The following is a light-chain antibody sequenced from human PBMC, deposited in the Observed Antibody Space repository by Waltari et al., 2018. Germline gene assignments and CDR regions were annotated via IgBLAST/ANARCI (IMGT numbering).Light chain of an antibody. V-gene: IGLV1-44*01. J-gene: IGLJ1*01. CDR3: AAWDDSLNGFYV. CDR1: SSNIGSNT. CDR2: SNN. Sequence: QSVLTQPPSAPGTPGQRVTISCSGSSSNIGSNTVNWYQQLPGTAPELLIYSNNQWPSGVPDRFSGSKSGTSASLAISGLQSEDEADYYCAAWDDSLNGFYVFGTGTKVTVL.